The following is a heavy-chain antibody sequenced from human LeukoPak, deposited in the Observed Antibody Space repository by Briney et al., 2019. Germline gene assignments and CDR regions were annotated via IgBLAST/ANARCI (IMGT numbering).Heavy chain of an antibody. CDR1: GYTFTSYY. V-gene: IGHV1-2*06. CDR2: INPSSGGT. Sequence: GASVKVSCKASGYTFTSYYMHWVRQAPGQGLEWMGRINPSSGGTNYAQKFQGRVTMTRDTSISAAYMELSRLRSDDTAVYYCARFPHSSVYPFDYWGQGTLVTVSS. D-gene: IGHD3-22*01. J-gene: IGHJ4*02. CDR3: ARFPHSSVYPFDY.